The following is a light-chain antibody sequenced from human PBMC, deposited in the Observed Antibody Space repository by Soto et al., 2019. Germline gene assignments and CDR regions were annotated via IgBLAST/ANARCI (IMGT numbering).Light chain of an antibody. V-gene: IGLV2-23*01. CDR3: CSYAGSRTFV. J-gene: IGLJ3*02. CDR2: EGT. Sequence: QSALTQPASVSGSPGQSITISCSGTTSDVGGYNLVSWYQQHTAKAPKLLIYEGTQRPSGVSSRFSGSKSDNTASLTISGLRAEDEAHYHCCSYAGSRTFVFGGGTKLTVL. CDR1: TSDVGGYNL.